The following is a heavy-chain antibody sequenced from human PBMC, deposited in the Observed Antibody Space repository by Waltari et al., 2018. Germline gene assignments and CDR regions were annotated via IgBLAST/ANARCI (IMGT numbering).Heavy chain of an antibody. CDR2: IIPIFGTA. J-gene: IGHJ4*02. CDR3: ARSYYYGSGSYAYFDY. D-gene: IGHD3-10*01. CDR1: GGTFSSYA. V-gene: IGHV1-69*12. Sequence: QVQLVQSGAEVKKPGSSVKVSCKASGGTFSSYAISCVRQAPGQGLEWMGGIIPIFGTANYAQKFQGRVTITADESTSTAYMELSSLRSEDTAVYYCARSYYYGSGSYAYFDYWGQGTLVTVSS.